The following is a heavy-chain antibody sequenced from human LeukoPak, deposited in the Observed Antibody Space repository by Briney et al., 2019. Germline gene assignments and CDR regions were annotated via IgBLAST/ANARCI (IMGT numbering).Heavy chain of an antibody. CDR1: GGSISSYY. CDR3: SGSTNYNPSLNSRVTISVDTSKKQFSLKLSSVTAADTAVYYCARTHSLYDFWSGYYDY. V-gene: IGHV4-59*01. J-gene: IGHJ4*02. CDR2: IYYSGST. D-gene: IGHD1-26*01. Sequence: SETLSLTCTVSGGSISSYYWSWIRQPPGKGLEWIGYIYYSGSTNYNPSLKSRVTIFVRANKNKLSFKQMSSISAEATVYYYSGSTNYNPSLNSRVTISVDTSKKQFSLKLSSVTAADTAVYYCARTHSLYDFWSGYYDYWGQGTLVTVSS.